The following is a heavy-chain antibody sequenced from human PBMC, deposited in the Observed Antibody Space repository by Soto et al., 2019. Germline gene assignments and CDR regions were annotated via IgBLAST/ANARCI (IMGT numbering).Heavy chain of an antibody. CDR1: GGSLSNYG. V-gene: IGHV1-69*12. CDR2: IIPVFGTP. J-gene: IGHJ6*02. CDR3: ARGDATKIVVTTYYAMDG. Sequence: QVQLVQSGAEVKKPGSSVKVSCKASGGSLSNYGSSWVRQAPGQGLEWMGAIIPVFGTPNYAQKFQDRVTSTAYESTTTVYMAVRSLTSEDTAVSYCARGDATKIVVTTYYAMDGWGQGTTVTVSS. D-gene: IGHD3-22*01.